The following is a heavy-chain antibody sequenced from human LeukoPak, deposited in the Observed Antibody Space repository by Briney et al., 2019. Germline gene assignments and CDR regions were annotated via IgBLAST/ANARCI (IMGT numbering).Heavy chain of an antibody. Sequence: GGSLRLSCAASIFSFSSCWMSWVRQTPGKGLEWVANIKQDGSEKYYVDSVKGRFTISRDNSKNTLYLQMNSLRAEDTAVYYCARDLDTWGQGTLVTVSS. V-gene: IGHV3-7*03. CDR1: IFSFSSCW. D-gene: IGHD3-9*01. J-gene: IGHJ4*02. CDR3: ARDLDT. CDR2: IKQDGSEK.